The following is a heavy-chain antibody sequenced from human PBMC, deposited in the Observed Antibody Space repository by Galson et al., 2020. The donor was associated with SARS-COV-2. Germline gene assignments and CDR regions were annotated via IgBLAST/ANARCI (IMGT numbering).Heavy chain of an antibody. Sequence: SETLSLTCTVSGGSISSGGYYWSWIRQHPGKGLEWIGYIYNSGSTYYNPSLKSRVSISVDTSKNQFSLKLSSVTPADTAVYYCARGSSYGYLPAEYFQHWGQGTLVTVSS. CDR1: GGSISSGGYY. V-gene: IGHV4-31*03. CDR2: IYNSGST. J-gene: IGHJ1*01. CDR3: ARGSSYGYLPAEYFQH. D-gene: IGHD5-18*01.